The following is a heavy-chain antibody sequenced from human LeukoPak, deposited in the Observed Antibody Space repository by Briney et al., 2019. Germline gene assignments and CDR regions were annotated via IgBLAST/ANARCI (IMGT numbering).Heavy chain of an antibody. CDR1: GGSISSCSYY. J-gene: IGHJ3*01. CDR2: IYTSGST. D-gene: IGHD3-22*01. V-gene: IGHV4-61*02. Sequence: PSETLTLTCTVSGGSISSCSYYWSWIRPPAGKGLEWIGRIYTSGSTNYNPSLRSRVTMLVDTSKIQFSLRLSSVTAADTAVYYCARDHRGDRAFDVWGQGTMVTVSS. CDR3: ARDHRGDRAFDV.